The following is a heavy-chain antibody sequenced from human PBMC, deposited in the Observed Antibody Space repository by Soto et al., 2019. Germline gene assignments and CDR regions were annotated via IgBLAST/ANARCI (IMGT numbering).Heavy chain of an antibody. CDR1: GYTFTNSG. Sequence: QFQLVQSGAEVKKPWASVQVSCKASGYTFTNSGIYWVRPAPGQGLDWTGCTNTYNGNTNFAQRLQGRVPMTTEASTSTAYMELRSLRSDDTAVYYCARGSSPVDFDYWGQGTLVTVSS. J-gene: IGHJ4*02. CDR2: TNTYNGNT. D-gene: IGHD6-13*01. CDR3: ARGSSPVDFDY. V-gene: IGHV1-18*01.